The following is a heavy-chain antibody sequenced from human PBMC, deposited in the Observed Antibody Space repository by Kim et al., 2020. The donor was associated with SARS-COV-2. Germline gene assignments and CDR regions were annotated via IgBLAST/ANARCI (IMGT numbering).Heavy chain of an antibody. Sequence: ASVKVSCKASGYTFTNYAMHWVRQAPGQRLEWMGWIKIDNGNTIYSQKFQGRVSISRDTSASTAHMELSSLQSEDTAVYYCTKDGGKAGNSDFWGQGTLVTVSS. J-gene: IGHJ4*02. D-gene: IGHD2-15*01. V-gene: IGHV1-3*04. CDR3: TKDGGKAGNSDF. CDR2: IKIDNGNT. CDR1: GYTFTNYA.